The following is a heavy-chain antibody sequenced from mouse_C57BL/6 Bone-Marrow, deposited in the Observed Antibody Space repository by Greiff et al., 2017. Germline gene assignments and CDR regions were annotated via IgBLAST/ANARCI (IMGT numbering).Heavy chain of an antibody. CDR2: IYPTSGRT. V-gene: IGHV1-55*01. CDR3: ARSGPLGRSFDY. Sequence: QVQLQQPGAELVKPGASVKMSCKASGYTFTSYWITWVKQRPGQGLEWIGDIYPTSGRTNYNEKFKSKAILTVDNSSNTAYMQLSSLTSEDSAVFYWARSGPLGRSFDYWGQGTTLTVSS. D-gene: IGHD4-1*01. CDR1: GYTFTSYW. J-gene: IGHJ2*01.